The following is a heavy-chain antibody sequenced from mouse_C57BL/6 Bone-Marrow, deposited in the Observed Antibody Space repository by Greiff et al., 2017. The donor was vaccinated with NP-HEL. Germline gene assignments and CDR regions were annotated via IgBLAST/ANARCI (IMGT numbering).Heavy chain of an antibody. J-gene: IGHJ2*01. CDR2: INPYNGDT. V-gene: IGHV1-20*01. D-gene: IGHD2-5*01. CDR1: GYSFTGYF. Sequence: EVKLQESGPELVKPGDSVKISCKASGYSFTGYFMNWVMQSHGKSLEWIGRINPYNGDTFYNQKFKGKATLTVDKSSSTAHMELRSLTSEDSAVYYCAYSNGDYWGQGTTLTVSS. CDR3: AYSNGDY.